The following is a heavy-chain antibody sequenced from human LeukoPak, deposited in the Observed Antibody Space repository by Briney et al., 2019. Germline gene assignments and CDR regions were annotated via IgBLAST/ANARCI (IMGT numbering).Heavy chain of an antibody. CDR1: GFTFSSYW. Sequence: PGGSLRLSCAASGFTFSSYWMSWVRQAPGKGLEWVANIKQDGSEKYYVDSVKGRFTISRDNAKNSLYLQMNSLRAEDTAVYYCAKDSDRYCSGVSCYTVSFDYWGQGTLVTVSS. CDR3: AKDSDRYCSGVSCYTVSFDY. D-gene: IGHD2-15*01. V-gene: IGHV3-7*03. CDR2: IKQDGSEK. J-gene: IGHJ4*02.